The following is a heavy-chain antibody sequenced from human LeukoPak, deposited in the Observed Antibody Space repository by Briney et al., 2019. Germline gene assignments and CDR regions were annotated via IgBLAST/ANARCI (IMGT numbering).Heavy chain of an antibody. D-gene: IGHD5-24*01. Sequence: PGGSLRLSCAASGFTFSSYAMSWVRQAPGKGLEWVSAISGSGGSTYYADSVKGRFTISRDNSKNTLYLQMNTVRAEDTAVYYCARERDGYNEYWGQGTLVTVSS. CDR3: ARERDGYNEY. CDR2: ISGSGGST. CDR1: GFTFSSYA. V-gene: IGHV3-23*01. J-gene: IGHJ4*02.